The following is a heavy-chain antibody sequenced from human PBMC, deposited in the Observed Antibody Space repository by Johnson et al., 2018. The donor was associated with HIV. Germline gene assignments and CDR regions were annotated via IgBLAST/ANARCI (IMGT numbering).Heavy chain of an antibody. D-gene: IGHD4-17*01. CDR2: ISSSGSTI. V-gene: IGHV3-11*04. Sequence: QVQLVESGGGLVQPGGSLRLSCAASGFSFSDYYMSWIRQAPGKGLEWVSYISSSGSTIYYADFVKGRFTISRDNAKKSMYLQMNSLRAEDTALYYCARDSTPWGGDHVGYAFDIWGQGTMVTVSS. J-gene: IGHJ3*02. CDR1: GFSFSDYY. CDR3: ARDSTPWGGDHVGYAFDI.